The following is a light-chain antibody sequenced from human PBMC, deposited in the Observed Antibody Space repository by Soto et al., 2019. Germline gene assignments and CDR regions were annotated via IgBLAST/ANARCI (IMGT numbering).Light chain of an antibody. CDR2: DVS. Sequence: QSALTQPASVSGSPGQSITISCTGTSSDVGGYNYVSWYQQHPGKAPKLMIYDVSNRPSGVSNRFSGSKSGNTASLTISGLQAEDEADYYCSSYTISSTVVFGGGTQLTVL. CDR1: SSDVGGYNY. V-gene: IGLV2-14*01. CDR3: SSYTISSTVV. J-gene: IGLJ2*01.